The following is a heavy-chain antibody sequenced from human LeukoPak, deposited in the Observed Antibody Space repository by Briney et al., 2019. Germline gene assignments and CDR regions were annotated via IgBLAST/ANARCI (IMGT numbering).Heavy chain of an antibody. CDR3: AKGLKTAVGPYMGYHYYMDV. Sequence: PGGSLGLSCAASGFTFDDYAMHWVRQAPGKGLEGVSGISWNSGSIGYADSVKGRFTISRDNAKNSLYLQMNSLRAEDTALYYCAKGLKTAVGPYMGYHYYMDVWGKGTTVTVSS. V-gene: IGHV3-9*01. CDR1: GFTFDDYA. J-gene: IGHJ6*03. CDR2: ISWNSGSI. D-gene: IGHD5-18*01.